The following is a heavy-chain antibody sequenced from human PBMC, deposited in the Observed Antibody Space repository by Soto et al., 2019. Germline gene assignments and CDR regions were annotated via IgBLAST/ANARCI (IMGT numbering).Heavy chain of an antibody. CDR3: AKVLRDYYDSSGYLYYFDY. Sequence: GGSLRLSCAASGFTFSSYGMHWVRQAPGKGLEWVAVIWYDGSNKYYADSVKGRFTISRDNSKNTLYLQMNSLRAEDTAVYYSAKVLRDYYDSSGYLYYFDYWGQGTLVTVSS. CDR2: IWYDGSNK. J-gene: IGHJ4*02. CDR1: GFTFSSYG. D-gene: IGHD3-22*01. V-gene: IGHV3-33*06.